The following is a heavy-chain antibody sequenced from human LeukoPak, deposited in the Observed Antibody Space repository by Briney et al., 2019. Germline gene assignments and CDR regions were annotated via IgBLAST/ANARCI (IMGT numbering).Heavy chain of an antibody. J-gene: IGHJ5*02. CDR1: GFTFSTYA. CDR2: ISGSGVDT. Sequence: PGGSLRLSCAASGFTFSTYAMTWVRQAPGRGLEWVSVISGSGVDTFYADSVKGRFTISRDNSKNTLYLQMDSLRAEDTAIYYCAKXXPRDYSSRQGFSDNWFDPWGQGTLVTVSS. V-gene: IGHV3-23*01. D-gene: IGHD3-22*01. CDR3: AKXXPRDYSSRQGFSDNWFDP.